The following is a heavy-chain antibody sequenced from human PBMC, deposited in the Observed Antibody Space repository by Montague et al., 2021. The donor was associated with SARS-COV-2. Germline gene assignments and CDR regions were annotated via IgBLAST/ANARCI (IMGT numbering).Heavy chain of an antibody. J-gene: IGHJ6*03. V-gene: IGHV4-59*01. D-gene: IGHD1-1*01. CDR2: LYYSGST. CDR1: GGSISSYY. Sequence: SETLSLTCTVSGGSISSYYWSWIRQPPGKGLEWIGYLYYSGSTNYNPSLKSRVTISVDTSKNQFSLRLNSATAADTAVYYCARHPPGYRYFYCLDVWGKGTTVTVSS. CDR3: ARHPPGYRYFYCLDV.